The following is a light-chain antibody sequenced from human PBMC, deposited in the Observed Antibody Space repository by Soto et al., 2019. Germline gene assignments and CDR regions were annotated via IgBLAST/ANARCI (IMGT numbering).Light chain of an antibody. CDR1: QSVSSSY. CDR3: QQYGSSLFT. Sequence: EIVLTQSPGTLSLSPGERATLSCGASQSVSSSYLAWYQQKPGQAPRLLIYGASSRATGIPDRFSGSGSGTDFTLTISRLEPEDFAVYYCQQYGSSLFTFGPGTKVDIK. V-gene: IGKV3-20*01. J-gene: IGKJ3*01. CDR2: GAS.